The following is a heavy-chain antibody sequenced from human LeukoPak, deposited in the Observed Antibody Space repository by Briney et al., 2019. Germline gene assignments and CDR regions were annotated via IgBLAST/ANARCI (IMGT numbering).Heavy chain of an antibody. CDR3: ARLVAVVAATGLWFDP. J-gene: IGHJ5*02. CDR1: GGSISSGDYY. Sequence: SETLSLTCTVSGGSISSGDYYWSWIRQPPGKGLEWIGYIYYSGSTYYNPSLKSRVTISVDTSKNQFSLKLSSVTAADTAVYYCARLVAVVAATGLWFDPWGQGTLVTVSS. V-gene: IGHV4-30-4*01. D-gene: IGHD2-15*01. CDR2: IYYSGST.